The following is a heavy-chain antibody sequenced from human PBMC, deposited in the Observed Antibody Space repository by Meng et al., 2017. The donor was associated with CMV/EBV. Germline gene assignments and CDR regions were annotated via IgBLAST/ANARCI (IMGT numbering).Heavy chain of an antibody. V-gene: IGHV3-7*01. CDR2: IKEDGAEK. CDR1: GFTLSRYW. D-gene: IGHD5-24*01. J-gene: IGHJ4*02. Sequence: GESLKISCAASGFTLSRYWMTWVRQAPGKGLEWVANIKEDGAEKYYVDSVKGRFTISRDNAKNSLFLHMNSPRADDTAVYYCARGRSPRFGGQGTLVTVSS. CDR3: ARGRSPRF.